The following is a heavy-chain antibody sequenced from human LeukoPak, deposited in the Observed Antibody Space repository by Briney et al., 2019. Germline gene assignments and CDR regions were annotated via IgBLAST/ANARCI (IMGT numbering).Heavy chain of an antibody. J-gene: IGHJ6*02. V-gene: IGHV4-4*07. CDR2: IYTSGST. D-gene: IGHD3-3*01. CDR1: GGSISSYY. CDR3: ARDPSSYDFWSGYSPYGMDV. Sequence: SSETLSLTCTVSGGSISSYYWSWIRQPAGKGLEWLGRIYTSGSTNYNPSLKSRVTMSVDTSKNQSSLKLSSVTAADTAVYYCARDPSSYDFWSGYSPYGMDVWGQGTTVTVSS.